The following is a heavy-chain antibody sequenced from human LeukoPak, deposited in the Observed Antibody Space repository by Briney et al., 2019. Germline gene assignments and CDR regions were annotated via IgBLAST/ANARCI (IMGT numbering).Heavy chain of an antibody. CDR1: GFTFSSYG. D-gene: IGHD2-15*01. V-gene: IGHV3-33*06. Sequence: PGGSLRLSCAASGFTFSSYGMHWVRQAPGKGLEWVAVIWYDGSNKYYADSVKGRFTISRDNSKNTLYLQMNSLRAEDTAVYYCAKGRYLVVRALYYFDYWGQGTLVTVSS. CDR2: IWYDGSNK. J-gene: IGHJ4*02. CDR3: AKGRYLVVRALYYFDY.